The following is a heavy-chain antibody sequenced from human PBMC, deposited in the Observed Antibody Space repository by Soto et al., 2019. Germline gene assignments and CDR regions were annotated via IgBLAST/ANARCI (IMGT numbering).Heavy chain of an antibody. V-gene: IGHV1-69*13. CDR1: GGTFSSYA. CDR2: IIPIFGTA. Sequence: SVKVSCKASGGTFSSYAISWVRQAPGQGLEWMGGIIPIFGTANYAQKFQGRVTITADESTSTAYMELSSLRSEDTAVYYCARVSSPGTVTDAFDIWGQGTMVTVSS. CDR3: ARVSSPGTVTDAFDI. J-gene: IGHJ3*02. D-gene: IGHD4-17*01.